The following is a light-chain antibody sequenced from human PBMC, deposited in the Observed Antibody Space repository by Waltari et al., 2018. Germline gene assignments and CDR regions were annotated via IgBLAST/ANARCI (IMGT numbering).Light chain of an antibody. CDR2: AAS. CDR1: QSISSY. Sequence: DIQMTQSPSSLSASVGDRVTITCRASQSISSYLNWYQQKPGKAPKLLIYAASSLQSGVPLRFSGSGSGTDFTLTISSLQPEDFATYYCQQSYSTPTVGQGTKVEIK. CDR3: QQSYSTPT. J-gene: IGKJ1*01. V-gene: IGKV1-39*01.